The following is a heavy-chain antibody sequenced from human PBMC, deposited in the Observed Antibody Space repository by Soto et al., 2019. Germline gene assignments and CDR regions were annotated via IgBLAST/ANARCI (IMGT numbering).Heavy chain of an antibody. CDR1: GYTFTSYE. V-gene: IGHV1-18*01. Sequence: ASVKVSCKASGYTFTSYEITWVRQAPGQGLEWMGWISAYNGNTNYAQKLQGRVTMTTDTSTSTAYMELRSLRSDDTAVYYCAKGAVAGYNWFDPWGQGTLVPVSS. J-gene: IGHJ5*02. CDR2: ISAYNGNT. D-gene: IGHD6-19*01. CDR3: AKGAVAGYNWFDP.